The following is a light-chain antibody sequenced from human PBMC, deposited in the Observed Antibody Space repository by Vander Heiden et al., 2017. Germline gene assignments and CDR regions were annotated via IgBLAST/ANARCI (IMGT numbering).Light chain of an antibody. Sequence: EIVLTQSPGSLSLSPGERATLSCRASQSVSSNYLAWYQQRPDQAPRLLIYGASTRATGIPDRFSGSGSGTDFTLSISRVEPEDSAVYSCQQYGSSPWTFGQGTKVEIK. J-gene: IGKJ1*01. CDR2: GAS. V-gene: IGKV3-20*01. CDR3: QQYGSSPWT. CDR1: QSVSSNY.